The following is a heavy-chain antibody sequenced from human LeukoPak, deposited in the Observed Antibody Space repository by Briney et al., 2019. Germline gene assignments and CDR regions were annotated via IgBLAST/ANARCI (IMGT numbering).Heavy chain of an antibody. CDR3: ASAYYYGSGSTAKFDY. D-gene: IGHD3-10*01. J-gene: IGHJ4*02. CDR1: GGSISSGGYY. V-gene: IGHV4-31*03. CDR2: IYYSGST. Sequence: SQTLSLTCTVSGGSISSGGYYWSWIRQDPGKGLEWIGYIYYSGSTYYNPSLKSRVTISVDTSKNQFSLKLSSVTAADTAVYYCASAYYYGSGSTAKFDYWGQGTLVTVSS.